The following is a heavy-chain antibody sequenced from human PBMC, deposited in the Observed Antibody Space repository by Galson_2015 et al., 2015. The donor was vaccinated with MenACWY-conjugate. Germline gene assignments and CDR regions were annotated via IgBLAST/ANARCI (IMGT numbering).Heavy chain of an antibody. CDR3: ARGVYDSSGYYFP. J-gene: IGHJ1*01. CDR1: GFTFSSYD. D-gene: IGHD3-22*01. Sequence: SLRLSCAASGFTFSSYDMNWVRQAPGKGLEWVSYISSSGNTIYYADSVKGRFTISRDNAENSLYLQMNSLRAEDTAVYYCARGVYDSSGYYFPWGQGTLVTVSS. CDR2: ISSSGNTI. V-gene: IGHV3-48*03.